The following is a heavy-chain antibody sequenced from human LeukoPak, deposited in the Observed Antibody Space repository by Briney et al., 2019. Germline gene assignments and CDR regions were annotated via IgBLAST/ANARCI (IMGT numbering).Heavy chain of an antibody. CDR1: GFTFSGYG. CDR2: IRYDGSNK. CDR3: AKDLIAAAGTNLDY. V-gene: IGHV3-30*02. D-gene: IGHD6-13*01. Sequence: GGSLRLSCAASGFTFSGYGMHWVRQAPGKGLEWVAFIRYDGSNKYYADSVKGRFTISRDNSKNTLYLQMNSLRAEDTAVYYCAKDLIAAAGTNLDYWGQGTLVTVSS. J-gene: IGHJ4*02.